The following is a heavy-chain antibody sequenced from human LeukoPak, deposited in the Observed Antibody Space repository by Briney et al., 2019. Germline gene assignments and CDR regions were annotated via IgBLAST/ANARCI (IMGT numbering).Heavy chain of an antibody. CDR2: IYGGGST. Sequence: GGSLRLSCVASVFTVSSKYMSWVCQAPRRVVERVSVIYGGGSTHHAHSVNDRSTISRDNSKHTLYLQITSLRAEHTAVYDCARAPRYSYDRPRVGGQGALVTVSS. CDR1: VFTVSSKY. D-gene: IGHD3-22*01. J-gene: IGHJ4*02. CDR3: ARAPRYSYDRPRV. V-gene: IGHV3-53*01.